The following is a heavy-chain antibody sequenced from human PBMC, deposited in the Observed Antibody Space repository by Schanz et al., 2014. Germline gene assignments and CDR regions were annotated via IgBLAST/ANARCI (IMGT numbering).Heavy chain of an antibody. CDR2: ISGNGGEK. D-gene: IGHD4-17*01. J-gene: IGHJ4*02. CDR3: ARVLGGDEGLDQ. CDR1: GFSFSTYA. Sequence: VQLVESGGGLVQPGGSLRLSCAASGFSFSTYAMHWVRQAPGKGLRCVAVISGNGGEKYYADSVKGRFTISRDNSENTLFLEMNSLRAEDTALYYCARVLGGDEGLDQWGQGTLVTVSS. V-gene: IGHV3-30*04.